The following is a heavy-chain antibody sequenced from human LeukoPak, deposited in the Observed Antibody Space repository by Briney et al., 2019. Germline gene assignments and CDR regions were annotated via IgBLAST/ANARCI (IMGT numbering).Heavy chain of an antibody. V-gene: IGHV3-21*01. J-gene: IGHJ1*01. CDR2: ISSSSSYT. Sequence: GGSLRLSCAASGFTFSSYSMNWVRQAPGKGLEWVSSISSSSSYTYYADSVKGRFIISRDNAKNSLYLQMNSLRDEDAAVYYCARSPRRPYYYDSSGYYSAEYFQHWGQGTLVTVSS. D-gene: IGHD3-22*01. CDR1: GFTFSSYS. CDR3: ARSPRRPYYYDSSGYYSAEYFQH.